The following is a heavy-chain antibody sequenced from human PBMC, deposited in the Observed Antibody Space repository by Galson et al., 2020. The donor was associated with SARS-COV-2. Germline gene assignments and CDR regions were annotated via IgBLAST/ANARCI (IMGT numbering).Heavy chain of an antibody. V-gene: IGHV3-33*01. CDR2: LWHDGSNK. J-gene: IGHJ3*02. D-gene: IGHD2-21*01. CDR1: GFTFSSSG. Sequence: SLRLSCAASGFTFSSSGMHWVRQAPGTGLAWVAVLWHDGSNKYYADSVKGRFTISRDNSKNTLYLQMNSLRAEDTAVYYCATSFPFDAFDIWGQGTMVTVSS. CDR3: ATSFPFDAFDI.